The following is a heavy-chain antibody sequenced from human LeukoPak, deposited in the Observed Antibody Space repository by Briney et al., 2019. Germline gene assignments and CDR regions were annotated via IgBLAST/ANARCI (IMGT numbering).Heavy chain of an antibody. J-gene: IGHJ4*02. CDR1: GYTFTNYG. CDR3: ARGGIAAAVFNY. Sequence: ASVKVSCKASGYTFTNYGLSWVRQAPGQGLEWMGWISGYNGNTKYVQKLQGRVTMTRDTSTTTAYMELRSLRSDDTAVYYCARGGIAAAVFNYWGQGTLVTVSS. D-gene: IGHD6-13*01. CDR2: ISGYNGNT. V-gene: IGHV1-18*01.